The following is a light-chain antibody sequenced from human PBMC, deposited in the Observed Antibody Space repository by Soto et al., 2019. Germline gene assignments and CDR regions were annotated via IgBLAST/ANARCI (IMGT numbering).Light chain of an antibody. CDR3: SSFTRSNTLV. CDR2: EVS. Sequence: QSALTQPPSASGSPGQSVTISCTGTSSDIGGYDHVSWYQKNPGKAPRLVIYEVSNRPSGVSRRFSGSKSDNTASLIISGLQAEDEAEYYCSSFTRSNTLVFGGGTKVTVL. J-gene: IGLJ2*01. V-gene: IGLV2-14*01. CDR1: SSDIGGYDH.